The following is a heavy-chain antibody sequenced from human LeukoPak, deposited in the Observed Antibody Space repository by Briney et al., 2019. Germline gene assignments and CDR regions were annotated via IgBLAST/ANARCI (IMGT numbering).Heavy chain of an antibody. CDR3: ARDTREILWFAESFWFDP. CDR2: INPNSGGT. CDR1: GYTFTGYY. D-gene: IGHD3-10*01. J-gene: IGHJ5*02. Sequence: GASVKVSCEASGYTFTGYYMHWVRQAPGQGLEWMGWINPNSGGTNYAQKFQGRVTMTRDTSISTAYMELSRLRSDDTAVYYCARDTREILWFAESFWFDPWGQGTLVTVSS. V-gene: IGHV1-2*02.